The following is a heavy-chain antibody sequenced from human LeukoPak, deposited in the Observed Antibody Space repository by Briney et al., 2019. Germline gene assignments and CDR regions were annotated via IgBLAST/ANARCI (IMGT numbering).Heavy chain of an antibody. CDR2: INHSGST. Sequence: SETLPLTCAVYGGSFSGYYWSWIRQPPGKGLEWIGEINHSGSTKYNPCLKSRVTISVDTSKNQFYLKLSSVTAADTAVYYCASASSGWFHNRNWFDPWGQGTLVTVSS. CDR1: GGSFSGYY. J-gene: IGHJ5*02. V-gene: IGHV4-34*01. CDR3: ASASSGWFHNRNWFDP. D-gene: IGHD6-19*01.